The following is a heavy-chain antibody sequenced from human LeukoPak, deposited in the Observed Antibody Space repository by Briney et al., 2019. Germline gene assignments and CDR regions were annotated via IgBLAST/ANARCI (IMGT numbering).Heavy chain of an antibody. CDR3: ARDTVGHDFWSGYSDF. Sequence: PGGSLRLSCVASGFTFGSHAMNWVRQAPGKGLEWVSSISRNSLYMYYADSLKGRFTISRDNAKNSLYLQMDSLRAEDTAVYYCARDTVGHDFWSGYSDFWGQGTLVTVSS. CDR1: GFTFGSHA. V-gene: IGHV3-21*06. D-gene: IGHD3-3*01. CDR2: ISRNSLYM. J-gene: IGHJ4*02.